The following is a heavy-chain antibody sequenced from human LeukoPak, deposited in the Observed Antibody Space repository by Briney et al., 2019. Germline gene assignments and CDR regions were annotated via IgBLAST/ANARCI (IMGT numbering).Heavy chain of an antibody. CDR2: ISSSGGST. J-gene: IGHJ4*02. CDR1: GFTFSTYA. V-gene: IGHV3-23*01. Sequence: GGSLRLSCAASGFTFSTYAMGWVRRAPGKGLEWVSAISSSGGSTYYADSVKGRFTISRDNSKNTLYLQMNSLRAEDTAVYYCAKDLGLILGAPLTDYWGQGTLVTVSS. CDR3: AKDLGLILGAPLTDY. D-gene: IGHD1-26*01.